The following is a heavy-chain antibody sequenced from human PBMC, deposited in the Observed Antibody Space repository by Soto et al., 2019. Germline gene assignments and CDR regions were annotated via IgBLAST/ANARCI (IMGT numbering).Heavy chain of an antibody. V-gene: IGHV1-2*02. D-gene: IGHD3-10*01. CDR2: INPKFVDT. J-gene: IGHJ6*02. CDR3: ARNMDYYYGPGSGNGHGF. CDR1: GYTFTAYY. Sequence: QVQLVQSGAEVKEPGDSVRVSCEASGYTFTAYYRHWVRQATGQGLVWMGWINPKFVDTTYAQDLKGIVSMTRDMSSSTVYMELSRLTSDDTAIYYCARNMDYYYGPGSGNGHGFWGQGTTVTVFS.